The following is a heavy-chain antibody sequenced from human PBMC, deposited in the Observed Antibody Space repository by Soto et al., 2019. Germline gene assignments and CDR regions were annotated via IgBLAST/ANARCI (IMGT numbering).Heavy chain of an antibody. CDR2: TYYRSKWYN. CDR1: GGSVSSNSAA. V-gene: IGHV6-1*01. CDR3: ARVSAAAGTGADY. Sequence: SQTLSLTCVISGGSVSSNSAAWNWIRQSPSRGLEWLGRTYYRSKWYNDYAVSVKSRITINPDTSKNQFSLQLNSVTPEDTAVYYCARVSAAAGTGADYWGQGTLVTVSS. J-gene: IGHJ4*02. D-gene: IGHD6-13*01.